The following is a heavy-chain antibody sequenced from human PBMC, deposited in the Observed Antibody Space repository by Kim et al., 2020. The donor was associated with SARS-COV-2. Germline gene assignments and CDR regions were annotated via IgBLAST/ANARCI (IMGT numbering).Heavy chain of an antibody. V-gene: IGHV4-59*08. Sequence: SETLSLTCTVSGGSISSYCWSWIRQPPGKGLEWIGYIYHSGSTIYNPSLKSRVTISVDTSKNQFSLKLRSVTAADMAVYYCARLPYSSALYTYWYFDVWGRGTLVTVSS. CDR1: GGSISSYC. CDR3: ARLPYSSALYTYWYFDV. D-gene: IGHD6-19*01. J-gene: IGHJ2*01. CDR2: IYHSGST.